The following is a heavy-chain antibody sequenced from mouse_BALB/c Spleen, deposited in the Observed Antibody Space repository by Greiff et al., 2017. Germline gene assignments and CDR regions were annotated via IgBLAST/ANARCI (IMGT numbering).Heavy chain of an antibody. J-gene: IGHJ4*01. CDR2: ISSGGST. V-gene: IGHV5-6-5*01. D-gene: IGHD2-4*01. CDR3: ARDGDYDPYAMDY. CDR1: GFTFSSYA. Sequence: EVQLVESGGGLVKPGGSLKLSCAASGFTFSSYAMSWVRQTPEKRLEWVASISSGGSTYYPDSVKGRFTISRDNARNILYLQMSSLRSEDTAMYYCARDGDYDPYAMDYWGQGTSVTVSS.